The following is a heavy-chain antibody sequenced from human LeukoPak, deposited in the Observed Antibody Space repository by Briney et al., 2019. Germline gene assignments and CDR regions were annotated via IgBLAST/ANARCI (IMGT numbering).Heavy chain of an antibody. CDR1: GYSFTSYW. CDR3: ASRGTGYSSSWYI. V-gene: IGHV5-51*01. J-gene: IGHJ4*02. Sequence: GGSLKISCKGSGYSFTSYWIGWVRQMPGKGLEWMGIIYPGDSDTSYSPSFQGQVTISADKSISTAYLQWRSLKASDTAIYYCASRGTGYSSSWYIWGQGTLVTVSS. D-gene: IGHD6-13*01. CDR2: IYPGDSDT.